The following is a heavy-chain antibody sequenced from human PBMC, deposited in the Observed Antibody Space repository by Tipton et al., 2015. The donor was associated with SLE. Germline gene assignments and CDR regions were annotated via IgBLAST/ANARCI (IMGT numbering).Heavy chain of an antibody. CDR3: ARASYGYQFSIAY. D-gene: IGHD5-18*01. J-gene: IGHJ4*02. CDR2: TYHSGTT. Sequence: TLSLTCAVFGDSISSSHWWTWVRQPPGKGLEWIGETYHSGTTNYNSSLKSRVTMSVDKSKNQFSLNLSSVTAADTALYYCARASYGYQFSIAYWGQGALVSVSS. V-gene: IGHV4-4*02. CDR1: GDSISSSHW.